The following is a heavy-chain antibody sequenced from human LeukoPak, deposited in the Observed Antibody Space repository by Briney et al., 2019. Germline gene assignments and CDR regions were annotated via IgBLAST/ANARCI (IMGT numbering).Heavy chain of an antibody. J-gene: IGHJ3*02. CDR3: ARDIRWYGSGSEGAFDI. CDR2: IKSDGSST. V-gene: IGHV3-74*01. D-gene: IGHD3-10*01. Sequence: GRSLRLSCAASGFNFRSYWMHWVRQAPGKGLVWVSRIKSDGSSTSYADSVKGRLTISRDNAKNTLYLQMNSLRAEDTAVYHCARDIRWYGSGSEGAFDIWGQGTMVTVSS. CDR1: GFNFRSYW.